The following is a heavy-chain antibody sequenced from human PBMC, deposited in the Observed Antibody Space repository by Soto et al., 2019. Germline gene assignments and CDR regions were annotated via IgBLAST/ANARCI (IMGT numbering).Heavy chain of an antibody. D-gene: IGHD1-20*01. V-gene: IGHV1-8*01. CDR1: GYSFSDYD. Sequence: GASVKVSCKASGYSFSDYDINWVRQATGQGPEWMGWMNPNSGNTGYAQKFQGRVTMTRNTSINTAYKELSSLGSEDTAVYYCARDNRYNWNDEGWFDPWGQGTLVTVSS. CDR3: ARDNRYNWNDEGWFDP. J-gene: IGHJ5*02. CDR2: MNPNSGNT.